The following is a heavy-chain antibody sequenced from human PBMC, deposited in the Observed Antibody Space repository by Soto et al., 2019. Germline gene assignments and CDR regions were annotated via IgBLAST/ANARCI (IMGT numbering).Heavy chain of an antibody. CDR3: ARSWGDPEYYYYYGMDV. D-gene: IGHD3-16*01. CDR2: IYHSGST. CDR1: GGSISSSNW. V-gene: IGHV4-4*02. Sequence: KTSETLSLTCAVSGGSISSSNWWSWVRQPPGKGLEWIGEIYHSGSTNYNPSLKSRVTISVDKSKNQFSLKLSSVTAADTAVYYCARSWGDPEYYYYYGMDVWGQGTTVTVSS. J-gene: IGHJ6*02.